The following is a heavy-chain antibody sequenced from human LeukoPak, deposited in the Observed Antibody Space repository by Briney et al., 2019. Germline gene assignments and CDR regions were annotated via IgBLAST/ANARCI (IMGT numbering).Heavy chain of an antibody. CDR1: GFTFSSYS. CDR2: ISSSSSTI. CDR3: AKDTAGNYYGMDV. J-gene: IGHJ6*02. Sequence: PGGSLRLSCAASGFTFSSYSMNWVRQAPGKGLEWVSYISSSSSTIYYADSVKGRFTISRDNSKNTLYLQMNSLRAEDTAVYYCAKDTAGNYYGMDVWGQGTTVTVSS. D-gene: IGHD2-21*02. V-gene: IGHV3-48*01.